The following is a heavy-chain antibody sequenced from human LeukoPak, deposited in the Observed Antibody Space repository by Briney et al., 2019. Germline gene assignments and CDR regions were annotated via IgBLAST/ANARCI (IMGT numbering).Heavy chain of an antibody. CDR1: GGSFSGYY. V-gene: IGHV4-34*01. D-gene: IGHD5-12*01. CDR3: ARKWAYSGFSNWFDP. CDR2: INHSGST. Sequence: SETLSLTCAVYGGSFSGYYWSRIRQPPGKGLEWIGEINHSGSTNYNPSLKSRVTISVDTSKNQFSLKLSSVTAADTAVYYCARKWAYSGFSNWFDPWGQGTLVTVSS. J-gene: IGHJ5*02.